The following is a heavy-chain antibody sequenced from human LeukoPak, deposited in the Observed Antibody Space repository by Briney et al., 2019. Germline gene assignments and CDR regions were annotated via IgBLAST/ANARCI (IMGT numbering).Heavy chain of an antibody. J-gene: IGHJ3*02. Sequence: PGGSLRLSCAASGFSFSTYAMHWVRQAPGKGLEWVAVISYDGTNKYYADSVKGRFTISRDNSKNTLYLQMNSLRAEDTAVYYCARAPPTKKAYCGGDCYSDAFDIWGQGTMVTVSS. CDR2: ISYDGTNK. V-gene: IGHV3-30*14. CDR1: GFSFSTYA. CDR3: ARAPPTKKAYCGGDCYSDAFDI. D-gene: IGHD2-21*02.